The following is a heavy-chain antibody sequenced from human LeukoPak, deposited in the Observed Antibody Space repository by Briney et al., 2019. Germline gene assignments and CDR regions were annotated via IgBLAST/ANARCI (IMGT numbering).Heavy chain of an antibody. V-gene: IGHV1-2*06. Sequence: ASVKVSCKASGYTFTGYYMHWVRQAPGQGLEWMGRINPNSGGTNYAQKFQGRVTMTRDTSISTAYMELSRLRSDDTAVYYCARSPPSYCGGDCYHNDYWGQGTLVTVSS. CDR3: ARSPPSYCGGDCYHNDY. J-gene: IGHJ4*02. D-gene: IGHD2-21*02. CDR1: GYTFTGYY. CDR2: INPNSGGT.